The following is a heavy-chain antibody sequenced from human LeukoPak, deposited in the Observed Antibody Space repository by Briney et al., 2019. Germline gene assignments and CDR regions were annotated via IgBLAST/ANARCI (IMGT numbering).Heavy chain of an antibody. D-gene: IGHD3-10*01. Sequence: QPGGSLRLSCAASGFTFKNYAMSWVRQAPGKGLEWVSTISGRGENTYYPDSVKGRFTISRDNSKNTLYLQIDSLRDEDTAFYYCAKNPGTGAMNVLFGELSAYWGQGTLVTVSS. V-gene: IGHV3-23*01. CDR3: AKNPGTGAMNVLFGELSAY. CDR2: ISGRGENT. J-gene: IGHJ4*02. CDR1: GFTFKNYA.